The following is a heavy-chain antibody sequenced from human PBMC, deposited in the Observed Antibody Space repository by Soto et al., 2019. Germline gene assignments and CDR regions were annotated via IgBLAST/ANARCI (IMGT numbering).Heavy chain of an antibody. V-gene: IGHV1-18*01. CDR3: ARDRDIVVVVADYNWFDP. J-gene: IGHJ5*02. CDR1: GYTFTSYG. CDR2: ISAYNGNT. D-gene: IGHD2-15*01. Sequence: ASVKVSXKASGYTFTSYGISWVRQAPGQGLEWMGWISAYNGNTNYAQKLQGRVTMTTDTSTSTAYMELRSLRSDDTAVYYCARDRDIVVVVADYNWFDPWGQGTLVTVS.